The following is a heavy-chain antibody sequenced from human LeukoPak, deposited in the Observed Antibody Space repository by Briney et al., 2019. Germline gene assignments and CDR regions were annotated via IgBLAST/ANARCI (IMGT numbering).Heavy chain of an antibody. Sequence: SETLSLTCAVSGGSISSHYWSWIRQPPGKGLEWIGYGYYSGSTDYNPSLKSRVTISVDTSKNQFSLKLSSVTVADTAVYYCARGSTRPDDWGQGTLVTVSS. J-gene: IGHJ4*02. D-gene: IGHD2/OR15-2a*01. CDR1: GGSISSHY. V-gene: IGHV4-59*11. CDR3: ARGSTRPDD. CDR2: GYYSGST.